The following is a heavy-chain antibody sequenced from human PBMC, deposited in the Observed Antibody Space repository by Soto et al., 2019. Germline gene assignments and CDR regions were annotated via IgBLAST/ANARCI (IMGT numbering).Heavy chain of an antibody. CDR3: AREKRNDCFPDALDI. CDR1: GDTFSSYS. D-gene: IGHD2-21*02. CDR2: FIPLLDTA. Sequence: QVQLVQSGAEVKKPGSSVKVSCKASGDTFSSYSINWVRQAPGQGLEWMGRFIPLLDTANYAQNFQGSVTITADKSTNTAYMELNSLRSEDTAVYYCAREKRNDCFPDALDIWGQGTMVTVSS. J-gene: IGHJ3*02. V-gene: IGHV1-69*08.